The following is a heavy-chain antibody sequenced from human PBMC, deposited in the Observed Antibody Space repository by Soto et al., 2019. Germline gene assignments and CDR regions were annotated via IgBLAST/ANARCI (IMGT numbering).Heavy chain of an antibody. V-gene: IGHV1-69*05. CDR1: GGTFSSYA. D-gene: IGHD4-4*01. CDR2: LIPIFGTA. Sequence: QVQLVQSGAEVKKPGSSVKVSCKASGGTFSSYAISWVRQAPGQGLEWMGGLIPIFGTADYAQKFQGRVTXTXXESTSTADMELSSLRSDDTAVYSCATHTVVTPGNYYSGMDVWGQGTTVTVSS. J-gene: IGHJ6*02. CDR3: ATHTVVTPGNYYSGMDV.